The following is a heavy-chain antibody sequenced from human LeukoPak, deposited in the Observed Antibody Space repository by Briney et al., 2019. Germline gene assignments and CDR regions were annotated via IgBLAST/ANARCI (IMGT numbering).Heavy chain of an antibody. D-gene: IGHD2-2*02. Sequence: GGSLRLFCAASGFTFSSYAMTWVRQTPGKGLEWVSAISGSGGSTYYADSVKGRFTIPRDNSKNTLYLQMNSLRAEDTAVYYCAKTAPAAIYWFDPWGQGTLVTVSS. V-gene: IGHV3-23*01. J-gene: IGHJ5*02. CDR3: AKTAPAAIYWFDP. CDR2: ISGSGGST. CDR1: GFTFSSYA.